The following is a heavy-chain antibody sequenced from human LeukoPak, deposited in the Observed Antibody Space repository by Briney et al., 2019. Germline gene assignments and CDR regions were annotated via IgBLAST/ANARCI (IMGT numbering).Heavy chain of an antibody. V-gene: IGHV3-53*01. J-gene: IGHJ3*02. D-gene: IGHD1-26*01. Sequence: GSLRLSCAASGFTVSSNYMSWVRQAPGKGLEWVSVIYSGGSTYYADSVKGRFTISRDNAKNSLYLQVNSLRAEDTAVYYCARPKVGATTFDAFDIWGQGTMVTVSS. CDR1: GFTVSSNY. CDR2: IYSGGST. CDR3: ARPKVGATTFDAFDI.